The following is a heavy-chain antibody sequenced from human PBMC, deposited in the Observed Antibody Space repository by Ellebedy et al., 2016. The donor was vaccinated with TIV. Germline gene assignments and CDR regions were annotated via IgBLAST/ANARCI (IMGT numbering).Heavy chain of an antibody. V-gene: IGHV3-30*12. CDR3: ARVRRTGSNGDGLDI. J-gene: IGHJ3*02. Sequence: GESLKISCAASGFTFSSYCMHRVRQAPGKGLEWVALIWYDGSNKFYADSVKGRFTISSDNSMDTIHLQMNSLRVEDTSVYYCARVRRTGSNGDGLDIWGQGTTVTVSS. D-gene: IGHD1-1*01. CDR1: GFTFSSYC. CDR2: IWYDGSNK.